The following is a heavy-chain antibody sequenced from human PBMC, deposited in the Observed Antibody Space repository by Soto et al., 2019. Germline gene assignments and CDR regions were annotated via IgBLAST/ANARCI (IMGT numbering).Heavy chain of an antibody. CDR2: INPSNGST. D-gene: IGHD6-19*01. V-gene: IGHV1-46*01. Sequence: ASVKVSCKASGYTFTSYHMHWVRQAPGQGLEWMGIINPSNGSTSYAQKFQGRVTMTRDTSTSTAYMELSSLRSEDTAVYYCARLGGDSSGWYPDYYYYGMDVWGQGTTVTVSS. J-gene: IGHJ6*02. CDR1: GYTFTSYH. CDR3: ARLGGDSSGWYPDYYYYGMDV.